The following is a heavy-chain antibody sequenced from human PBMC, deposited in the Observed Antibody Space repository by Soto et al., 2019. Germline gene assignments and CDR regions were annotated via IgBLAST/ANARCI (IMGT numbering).Heavy chain of an antibody. CDR2: IYPGDSDT. D-gene: IGHD3-10*01. Sequence: PGESLKIPCKGSGYSFASYWIGCVRQMPGKGLEWMGIIYPGDSDTRYSPSFQGQVKISADKSISTAYLQWRSLKASDTALYYCARQGPYGDFDYWGQGTLVTVSS. CDR3: ARQGPYGDFDY. V-gene: IGHV5-51*01. CDR1: GYSFASYW. J-gene: IGHJ4*02.